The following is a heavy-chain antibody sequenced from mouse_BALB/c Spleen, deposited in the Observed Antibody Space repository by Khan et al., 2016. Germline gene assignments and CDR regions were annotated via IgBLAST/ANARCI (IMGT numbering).Heavy chain of an antibody. CDR1: GYSITSDYA. CDR3: ASYGNYRYFDV. D-gene: IGHD2-1*01. J-gene: IGHJ1*01. V-gene: IGHV3-2*02. Sequence: VQLQQSGPGLVKPSQSLSLTCTVTGYSITSDYAWNWIRQFPGNKLEWMGYISYSGSTSYNPSLKSRISITRDTSKNQFFLQLNSVTTEDTATXSCASYGNYRYFDVWGAGTTVTVSS. CDR2: ISYSGST.